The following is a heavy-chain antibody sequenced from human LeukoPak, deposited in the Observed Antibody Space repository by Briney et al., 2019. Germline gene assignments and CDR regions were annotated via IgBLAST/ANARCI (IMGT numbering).Heavy chain of an antibody. Sequence: PSEILSLTCTVSGGSISSYYWGWIRQPPGKGLEWIGSIYYSGSTYYNPSLKSRVTISADTTENQFSLKLSSVTAADTAVYYCARRVYCSSTSCYGWFDPWGQGTLVTVSS. D-gene: IGHD2-2*01. V-gene: IGHV4-39*01. CDR1: GGSISSYY. CDR2: IYYSGST. CDR3: ARRVYCSSTSCYGWFDP. J-gene: IGHJ5*02.